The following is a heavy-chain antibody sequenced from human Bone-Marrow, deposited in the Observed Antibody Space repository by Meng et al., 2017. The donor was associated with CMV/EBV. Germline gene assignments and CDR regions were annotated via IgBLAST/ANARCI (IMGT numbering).Heavy chain of an antibody. J-gene: IGHJ6*02. Sequence: SETLSLTCTVSGGSVSSGSYYWSWIRQPPGKGLEWIGYIYYSGSTNYNPSLKSRVTISVDTSKNQFSLKLSSVAAADTAVYYCARDFWRGAGYYYYGMDVCGQGTTVTVSS. CDR3: ARDFWRGAGYYYYGMDV. CDR2: IYYSGST. V-gene: IGHV4-61*01. D-gene: IGHD3-3*01. CDR1: GGSVSSGSYY.